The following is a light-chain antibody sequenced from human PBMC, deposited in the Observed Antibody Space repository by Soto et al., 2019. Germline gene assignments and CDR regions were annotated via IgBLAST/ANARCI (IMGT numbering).Light chain of an antibody. J-gene: IGKJ4*01. CDR1: QSLLHSHGYTY. CDR3: MQALQTPLT. Sequence: DIVMTQSPVSLPVTPGEPASISCRSSQSLLHSHGYTYLDWYVQKPGQSPQLLIYMGSTRASGVPDRISGSGSGTDFTLKISRVEAEDVGVYYCMQALQTPLTFGGGTRVEIK. V-gene: IGKV2-28*01. CDR2: MGS.